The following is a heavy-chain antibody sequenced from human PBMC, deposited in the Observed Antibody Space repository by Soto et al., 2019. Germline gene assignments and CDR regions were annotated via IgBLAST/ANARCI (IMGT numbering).Heavy chain of an antibody. D-gene: IGHD3-16*01. V-gene: IGHV3-23*01. CDR1: GFTFSSYA. CDR2: ISCSGGST. J-gene: IGHJ4*02. CDR3: AKVLGRGYYFDY. Sequence: EVQLLESGGGLVQPGGSLRLSCAASGFTFSSYAMSWVRQAPGKGLEWVSAISCSGGSTYYADSVKGRFTISRDNSKNTLYLQMNSLRAEDTAVYYCAKVLGRGYYFDYWGQGTLVTVSS.